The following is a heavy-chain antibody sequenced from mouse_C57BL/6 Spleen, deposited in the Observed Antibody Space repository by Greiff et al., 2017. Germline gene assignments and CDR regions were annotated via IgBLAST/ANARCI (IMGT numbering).Heavy chain of an antibody. CDR2: ISSGSSTI. V-gene: IGHV5-17*01. Sequence: EVQLVESGGGLVKPGGSLKLSCAASGFTFSDYGMHWVRQAPEKGLEWVAYISSGSSTIYYADTVKGRFTISRDNAKNTLFLQMTSLRSEDTAMYYCARNRFYDYDGYFDVWGTGTTVTVSS. D-gene: IGHD2-4*01. J-gene: IGHJ1*03. CDR3: ARNRFYDYDGYFDV. CDR1: GFTFSDYG.